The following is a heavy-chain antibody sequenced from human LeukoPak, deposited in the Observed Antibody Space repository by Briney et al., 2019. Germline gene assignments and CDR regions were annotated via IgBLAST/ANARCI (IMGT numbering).Heavy chain of an antibody. CDR1: GGSISGYH. J-gene: IGHJ3*02. Sequence: PSETLSLTCTVSGGSISGYHWSWIRQPPGKRLEWIGYIYYSGSTNYNPSLKSRVTISVDTSKNQFSLKLSSVTAADTAVYYCASEASSDDAFDIWGQGTMVTVSS. V-gene: IGHV4-59*01. CDR3: ASEASSDDAFDI. CDR2: IYYSGST.